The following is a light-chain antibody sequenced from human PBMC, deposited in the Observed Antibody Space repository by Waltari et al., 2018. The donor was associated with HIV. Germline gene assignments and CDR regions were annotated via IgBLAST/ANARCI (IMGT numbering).Light chain of an antibody. J-gene: IGLJ1*01. CDR1: SLRSFF. CDR2: GGN. CDR3: HSRDTNGERYV. V-gene: IGLV3-19*01. Sequence: SSELTQDPIVSVALGQQIKITCQGDSLRSFFADWYQHRPGQAPVLVVHGGNRRPSGIPDRFSASNSGNTSSLIISKSEAGDEADYFCHSRDTNGERYVFGGGT.